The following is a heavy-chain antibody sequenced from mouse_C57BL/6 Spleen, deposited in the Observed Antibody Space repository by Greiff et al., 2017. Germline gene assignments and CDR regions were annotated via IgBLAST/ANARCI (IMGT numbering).Heavy chain of an antibody. Sequence: QVQLQQSGAELAKPGASVKMSCKASGYTFTSYWMHWVKQRPGQGLEWIGYINPSSGYTKYNQKFKDKATLTADKSSSAAYMQLSSLTYEDSAVYYCAEDSSSYAMDCWGQGTSVTVSS. J-gene: IGHJ4*01. D-gene: IGHD1-1*01. CDR3: AEDSSSYAMDC. CDR2: INPSSGYT. V-gene: IGHV1-7*01. CDR1: GYTFTSYW.